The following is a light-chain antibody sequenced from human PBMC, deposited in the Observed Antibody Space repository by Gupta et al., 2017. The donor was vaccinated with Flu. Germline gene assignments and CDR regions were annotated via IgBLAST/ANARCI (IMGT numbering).Light chain of an antibody. Sequence: QSVLTQPPSASGTPGQRVPISCSGSTSNIGGNTVTWYQQLPGSAPKLLIYTNNQRPSGVPDRFSGSKSDTSASLAISGLQSEDEAHYYCATWDDNLNGPVFGGGTKLTVL. CDR1: TSNIGGNT. CDR3: ATWDDNLNGPV. CDR2: TNN. V-gene: IGLV1-44*01. J-gene: IGLJ2*01.